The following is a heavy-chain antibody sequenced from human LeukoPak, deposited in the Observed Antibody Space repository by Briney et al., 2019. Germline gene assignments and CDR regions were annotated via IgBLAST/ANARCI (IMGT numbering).Heavy chain of an antibody. CDR3: ARDREGYCSGGSCLDYFDY. CDR2: IYASGST. Sequence: SQTLSLTCTVSGGSISSGSYYWSWIRQPAGKGLEWIGRIYASGSTVYNPSLNSRVTISVDTSKNQFSLRLSSVTAADTAVYYCARDREGYCSGGSCLDYFDYWGQGTLVTVSS. V-gene: IGHV4-61*02. D-gene: IGHD2-15*01. J-gene: IGHJ4*02. CDR1: GGSISSGSYY.